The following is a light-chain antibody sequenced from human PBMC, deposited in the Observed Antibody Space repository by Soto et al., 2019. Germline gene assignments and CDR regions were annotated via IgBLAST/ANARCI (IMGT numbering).Light chain of an antibody. V-gene: IGKV3-11*01. J-gene: IGKJ3*01. CDR2: DAS. Sequence: TQSPSTLSASVGDRVTLSCRASQSVSSYLAWYHQKPGQAPRLLIYDASNRATGIPARFSGSGSGTDFTLTISSLEPEDFAVYYCQQRSVLFTFGPGTKVDIK. CDR3: QQRSVLFT. CDR1: QSVSSY.